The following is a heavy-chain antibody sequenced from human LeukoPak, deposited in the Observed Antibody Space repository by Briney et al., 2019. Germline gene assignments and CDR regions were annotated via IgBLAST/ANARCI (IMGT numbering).Heavy chain of an antibody. CDR1: GYTFTGYY. J-gene: IGHJ4*02. CDR2: INPNSGGT. V-gene: IGHV1-2*02. CDR3: ARDREELGYSSGWYDFDY. Sequence: ASVKVSCKASGYTFTGYYMHWVRQAPGQGLEWMGWINPNSGGTNYAQKFQGRVTMTRDTSISTAYMELRSLRSDDTAVYYCARDREELGYSSGWYDFDYWGQGTLVTVSS. D-gene: IGHD6-19*01.